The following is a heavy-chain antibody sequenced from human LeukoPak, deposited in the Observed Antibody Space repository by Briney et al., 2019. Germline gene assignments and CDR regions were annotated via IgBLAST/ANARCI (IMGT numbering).Heavy chain of an antibody. Sequence: ASVKVSCKASGYTFTNYAINWVRQAPGQGLEWMGRINPNSGGTNYAQKFQGRVTMTRDTSISTAYMELSRLRSDDTAVYYCARDGKYYDFWSGYWDYYYYGMDVWGQGTTVTVSS. CDR2: INPNSGGT. CDR3: ARDGKYYDFWSGYWDYYYYGMDV. D-gene: IGHD3-3*01. CDR1: GYTFTNYA. V-gene: IGHV1-2*06. J-gene: IGHJ6*02.